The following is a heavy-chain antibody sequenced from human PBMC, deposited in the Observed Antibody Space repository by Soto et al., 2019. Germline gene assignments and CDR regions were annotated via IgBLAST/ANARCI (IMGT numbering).Heavy chain of an antibody. CDR1: GGSISSDDYY. CDR2: IYYNGNT. CDR3: AREVLEDDAFDI. J-gene: IGHJ3*02. Sequence: QVQLQESGPGLVKPSQTLSLTCTVSGGSISSDDYYWTWIRQPPGKGLEWIGYIYYNGNTYYKPSLKSRVTISVDTSQNQFYLNLYSVTAADTAVYYCAREVLEDDAFDIWGQGTVVTVSS. V-gene: IGHV4-30-4*01. D-gene: IGHD1-1*01.